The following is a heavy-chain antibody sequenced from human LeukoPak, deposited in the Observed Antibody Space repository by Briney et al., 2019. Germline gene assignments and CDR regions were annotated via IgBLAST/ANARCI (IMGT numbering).Heavy chain of an antibody. D-gene: IGHD3-22*01. CDR1: GFTFSSYA. CDR2: ISYDGSNK. J-gene: IGHJ3*02. CDR3: ARENYYDSSGYPSRAFDI. Sequence: PGGSLRLSCAASGFTFSSYAMHWVRQAPGKGLEWVAVISYDGSNKYYADSVKGRFTISRDNSKNTLYLQMNSLRAEDTAVYYCARENYYDSSGYPSRAFDIWGQGTMVTVSS. V-gene: IGHV3-30*01.